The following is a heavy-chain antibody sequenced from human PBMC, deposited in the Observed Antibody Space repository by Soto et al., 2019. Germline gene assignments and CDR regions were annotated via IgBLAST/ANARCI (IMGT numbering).Heavy chain of an antibody. J-gene: IGHJ4*02. CDR3: AREGGIVGATTVDY. CDR2: IYYSGST. Sequence: QVQLQESGPGLVKPSQTLSLTCTVSGGSISSGDYYWSWIRQPPGKGLEWTGYIYYSGSTYYNPSLKSRVTISVDPSKNPFPLKLSSVTAADTAVYYCAREGGIVGATTVDYWCQGTLVTVSS. V-gene: IGHV4-30-4*01. CDR1: GGSISSGDYY. D-gene: IGHD1-26*01.